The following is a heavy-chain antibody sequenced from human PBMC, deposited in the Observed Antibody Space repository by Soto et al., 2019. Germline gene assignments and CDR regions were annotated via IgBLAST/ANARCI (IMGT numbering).Heavy chain of an antibody. J-gene: IGHJ4*02. CDR3: ARTYSSSWSPFDY. V-gene: IGHV4-34*01. Sequence: PSETLSLTCAVYGGSFSCYYWSWIRQPPGKGLEWIGEINQSGSTNYNPSLKSRVTISVDTSKNQFSLKLSPVTAADTAVYYCARTYSSSWSPFDYWGQGTLVTVSS. CDR2: INQSGST. D-gene: IGHD6-13*01. CDR1: GGSFSCYY.